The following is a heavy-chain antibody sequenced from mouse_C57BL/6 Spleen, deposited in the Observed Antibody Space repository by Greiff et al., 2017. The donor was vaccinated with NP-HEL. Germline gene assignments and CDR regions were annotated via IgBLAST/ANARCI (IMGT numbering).Heavy chain of an antibody. CDR1: GYTFTDYY. J-gene: IGHJ4*01. CDR2: INPNNGGT. CDR3: ARRYYDYLYYAMDY. D-gene: IGHD2-4*01. V-gene: IGHV1-26*01. Sequence: VQLQQSGPELVKPGASVKISCKASGYTFTDYYMNWVKQSHGKSLEWIGDINPNNGGTSYNQKFKGKATLTVDKSSSTAYMELRSLTSEDSAVYYCARRYYDYLYYAMDYWGQGTSVTVSS.